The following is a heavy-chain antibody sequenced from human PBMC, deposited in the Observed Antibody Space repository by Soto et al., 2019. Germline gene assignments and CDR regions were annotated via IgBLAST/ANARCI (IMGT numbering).Heavy chain of an antibody. CDR1: GYSFSTYD. Sequence: LLLQSGAELKKPGASVKISCKASGYSFSTYDISGLQRPPGQGPEWMGRISPKNGNTNYAQNFQDRVTMTADTSSSTAYMELRGLRSDDTAKYYCATSYDSGFDPWGQGTLVTVSS. CDR2: ISPKNGNT. D-gene: IGHD3-3*01. V-gene: IGHV1-18*04. CDR3: ATSYDSGFDP. J-gene: IGHJ5*02.